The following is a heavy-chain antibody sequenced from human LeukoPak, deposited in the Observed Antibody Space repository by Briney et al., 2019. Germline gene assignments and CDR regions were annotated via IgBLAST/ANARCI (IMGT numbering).Heavy chain of an antibody. D-gene: IGHD6-19*01. V-gene: IGHV3-20*04. CDR1: GFAFRNYW. CDR3: AREKSGGWYSFCYFDY. CDR2: INWNGGST. J-gene: IGHJ4*02. Sequence: PGGSLRLSCVASGFAFRNYWMYWVRQGPGKGLEWVSGINWNGGSTGYADSVKGRFTISRDNAKNSLYLQMNSLRAEDTALYYCAREKSGGWYSFCYFDYWGQGTLVTVSS.